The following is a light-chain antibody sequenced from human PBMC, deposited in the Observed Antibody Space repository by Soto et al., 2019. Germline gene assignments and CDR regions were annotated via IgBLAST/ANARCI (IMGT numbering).Light chain of an antibody. CDR2: SNN. V-gene: IGLV1-44*01. CDR1: SSNIGSNT. J-gene: IGLJ1*01. CDR3: AAWDDSLNGPV. Sequence: QSVLTQTPSASGTPGRRVTISCSGSSSNIGSNTVHWYQQLPGTAPKLLMYSNNQRPSGVPGRFSGSKSGTSASLAISGLQSEDEADYYCAAWDDSLNGPVLGTGTKLTVL.